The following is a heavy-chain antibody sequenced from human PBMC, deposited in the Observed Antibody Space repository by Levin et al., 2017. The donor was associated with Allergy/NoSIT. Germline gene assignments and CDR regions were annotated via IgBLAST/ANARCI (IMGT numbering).Heavy chain of an antibody. D-gene: IGHD6-6*01. CDR1: GFTFSSYG. CDR3: ARDYSSSSVFDY. V-gene: IGHV3-33*01. Sequence: LSLTCAASGFTFSSYGMHWVRQAPGKGLEWVAVIWYDGSNQYYADSVKGRFTISRDNFKNTLYLQMSSLRAEDTAVYYCARDYSSSSVFDYWGQGTLVTVSS. J-gene: IGHJ4*02. CDR2: IWYDGSNQ.